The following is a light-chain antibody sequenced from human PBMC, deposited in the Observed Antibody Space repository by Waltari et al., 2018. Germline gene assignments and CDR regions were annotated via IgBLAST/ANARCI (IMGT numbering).Light chain of an antibody. V-gene: IGLV2-14*03. CDR3: SSYTTGSTRYV. CDR2: DVN. CDR1: SSDIGAYNF. Sequence: QSALTQPASVSGSPGQSITIPCTGTSSDIGAYNFVSWYQKHPGKAPKVMIYDVNNRRSGVSSRFSGSKSGNTASLTISGLQAEDEADYYCSSYTTGSTRYVFGSGTKVTVL. J-gene: IGLJ1*01.